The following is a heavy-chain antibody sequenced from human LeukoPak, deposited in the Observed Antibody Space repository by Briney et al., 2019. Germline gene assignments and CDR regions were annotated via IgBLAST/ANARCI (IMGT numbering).Heavy chain of an antibody. CDR3: ARVGYCTNGVCFGWFDP. CDR1: GYTFTGYY. V-gene: IGHV1-2*06. J-gene: IGHJ5*02. CDR2: INPNSGGT. D-gene: IGHD2-8*01. Sequence: GASVKVSCKASGYTFTGYYMHWVRLAPGQGLEWMGRINPNSGGTNYAQKFQGRVTMTRDTSISTAYMELSRLRSDDTAVYYCARVGYCTNGVCFGWFDPWGQGTLVTVSS.